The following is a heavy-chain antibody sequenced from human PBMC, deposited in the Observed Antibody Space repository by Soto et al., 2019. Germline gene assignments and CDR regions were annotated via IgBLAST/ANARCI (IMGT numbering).Heavy chain of an antibody. CDR2: ISGSGGST. J-gene: IGHJ4*02. D-gene: IGHD3-3*01. CDR1: GLTLSTSS. V-gene: IGHV3-23*01. CDR3: AESIGVEWFSTDY. Sequence: GGSLRLSCAASGLTLSTSSMNWVRQAPGKGLEWVSAISGSGGSTYYADSVKGRFTISRDNSKNTLYLQMNGLRVEDTAVYYCAESIGVEWFSTDYWGQGTLVTVSS.